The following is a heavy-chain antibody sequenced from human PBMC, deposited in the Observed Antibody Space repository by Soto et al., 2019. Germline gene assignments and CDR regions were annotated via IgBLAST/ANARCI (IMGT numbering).Heavy chain of an antibody. Sequence: GGSLRLSCASSGFTFSSYGMHLVRQAPGKGLEWVAVIWYDGSNKYYADSVKGRFTISRDNSKNTLYLQMNSLRAEDTAVYYCARDPFDILTGRGGAFDIWGQGTMVTVSS. V-gene: IGHV3-33*01. CDR1: GFTFSSYG. CDR3: ARDPFDILTGRGGAFDI. J-gene: IGHJ3*02. D-gene: IGHD3-9*01. CDR2: IWYDGSNK.